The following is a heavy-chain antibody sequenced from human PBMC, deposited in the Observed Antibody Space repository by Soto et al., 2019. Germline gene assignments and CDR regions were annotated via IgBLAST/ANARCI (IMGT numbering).Heavy chain of an antibody. CDR1: GGSISSYY. CDR3: ARASSSYPYYFDY. CDR2: IYYSGST. D-gene: IGHD2-2*01. V-gene: IGHV4-59*01. J-gene: IGHJ4*02. Sequence: PSETLSLTCTVSGGSISSYYWNWIRQPPGRGLEWIGCIYYSGSTNYSPSLKSRVTISVDTSKNQFSLKLSSVTAADSAVYYCARASSSYPYYFDYWGQGTLVTVSS.